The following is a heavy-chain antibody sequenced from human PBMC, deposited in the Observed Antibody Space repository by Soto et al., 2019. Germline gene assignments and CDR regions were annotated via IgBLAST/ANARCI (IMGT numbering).Heavy chain of an antibody. J-gene: IGHJ6*02. D-gene: IGHD5-18*01. Sequence: PSDTLSLTCTISGASISSDTYFRGWIRQSPEKGLEWIASISYSGSTYYNPTLKSRVTISVDTSKSQFSLRLSSVTAADTAVYYCAKDRFLADTHNYYGMDVWGQGTTVTVS. CDR3: AKDRFLADTHNYYGMDV. CDR2: ISYSGST. V-gene: IGHV4-39*02. CDR1: GASISSDTYF.